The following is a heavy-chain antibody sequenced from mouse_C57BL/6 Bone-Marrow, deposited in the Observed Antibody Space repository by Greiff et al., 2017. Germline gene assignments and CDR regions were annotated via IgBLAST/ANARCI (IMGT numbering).Heavy chain of an antibody. CDR1: GFTFSDYG. CDR3: ARRGSSLYYAMDY. D-gene: IGHD1-1*01. J-gene: IGHJ4*01. CDR2: ISNLAYSI. V-gene: IGHV5-15*04. Sequence: EVMLVESGGGLVQPGGSLKLSCAASGFTFSDYGMAWVRQAPRKGPEWVAFISNLAYSIYYADTVTGRFTISRENAKNTLYLEMSSLRSEDTAMYYCARRGSSLYYAMDYWGQGTSVTVSS.